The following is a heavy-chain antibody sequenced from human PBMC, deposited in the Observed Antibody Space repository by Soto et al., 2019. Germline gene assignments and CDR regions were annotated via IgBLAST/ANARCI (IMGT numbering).Heavy chain of an antibody. D-gene: IGHD6-6*01. CDR1: GGSISSYY. V-gene: IGHV4-59*01. CDR3: ARDTYRDSTSSEDWFDP. Sequence: SETMSLTCTVSGGSISSYYWSWIRQSPGKGLEWIGYIYYSGSTNYNPSLKSRVTISVDTSKNQFSLKLSSVTAADTAVYYCARDTYRDSTSSEDWFDPWGQGTLVTVSS. J-gene: IGHJ5*02. CDR2: IYYSGST.